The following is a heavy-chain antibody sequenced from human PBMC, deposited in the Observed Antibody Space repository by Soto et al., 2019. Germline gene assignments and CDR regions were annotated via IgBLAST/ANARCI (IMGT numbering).Heavy chain of an antibody. V-gene: IGHV3-53*01. Sequence: EVQLVESGGGLIQPGGSLRLSCAASGLTVSNNYMSWVRQAPAKGLEWVSVIYSGGNTNYADSVKGRFIISRDNSKNTVHLQMNNLTAEDTAVYYCARGPNDGFIWVQGTTVTVSS. J-gene: IGHJ3*02. CDR2: IYSGGNT. D-gene: IGHD1-1*01. CDR3: ARGPNDGFI. CDR1: GLTVSNNY.